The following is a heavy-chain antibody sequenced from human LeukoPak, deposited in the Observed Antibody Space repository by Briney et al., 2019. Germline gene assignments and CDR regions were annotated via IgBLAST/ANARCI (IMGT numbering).Heavy chain of an antibody. CDR2: IYYSGRKT. V-gene: IGHV4-59*08. CDR3: ATLTTVVTPFYFDY. D-gene: IGHD4-23*01. Sequence: SETLSLTCTVSGGSISTYYWTWIRQPPGEGLEWIGYIYYSGRKTNYNPSLKSRVTISLDTSKNHFSLNLRSVTAADTAVYYCATLTTVVTPFYFDYWGQGTLVTVSS. J-gene: IGHJ4*02. CDR1: GGSISTYY.